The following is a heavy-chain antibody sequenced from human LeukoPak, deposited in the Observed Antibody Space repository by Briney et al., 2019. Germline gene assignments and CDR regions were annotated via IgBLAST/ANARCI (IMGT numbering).Heavy chain of an antibody. D-gene: IGHD5-18*01. J-gene: IGHJ4*02. CDR3: ARTFRDTAMAGGDY. Sequence: PGGSLRLSCAASGFIFSSYSMNWVSQAPGKGLEWVSYISSSSSTIYYADSVKGRFTISRDNAKNSLYLQMNSLRAEDTAVYYCARTFRDTAMAGGDYWGQGTLVTVSS. CDR2: ISSSSSTI. CDR1: GFIFSSYS. V-gene: IGHV3-48*01.